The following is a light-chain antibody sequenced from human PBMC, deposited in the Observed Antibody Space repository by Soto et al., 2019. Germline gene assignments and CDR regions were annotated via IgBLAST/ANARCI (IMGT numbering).Light chain of an antibody. J-gene: IGKJ2*01. Sequence: DIQMTQSPSSLSASVGDRVTITCRASQSISFYLNWYQQKPGKAPKLLIYAASSLQSGVQSRFSGSGSGTDLTLTISSLQPEDFATYYCQQSYSPPRYTFGQGTKLEI. CDR1: QSISFY. CDR2: AAS. CDR3: QQSYSPPRYT. V-gene: IGKV1-39*01.